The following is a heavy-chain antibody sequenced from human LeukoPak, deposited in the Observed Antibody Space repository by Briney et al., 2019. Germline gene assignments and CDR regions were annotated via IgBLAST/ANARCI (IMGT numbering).Heavy chain of an antibody. Sequence: PSQTLSLTCTVSGGSISSGGYYWSWIRQHPGKGLEWIGYIYYSGSTYYNPSLKSRVTISVDTSKNQFSLKLSSVTAADTAVYYCARLGVASGALYYYYMDVWGKGTTVTVSS. J-gene: IGHJ6*03. D-gene: IGHD6-19*01. CDR2: IYYSGST. CDR3: ARLGVASGALYYYYMDV. CDR1: GGSISSGGYY. V-gene: IGHV4-31*03.